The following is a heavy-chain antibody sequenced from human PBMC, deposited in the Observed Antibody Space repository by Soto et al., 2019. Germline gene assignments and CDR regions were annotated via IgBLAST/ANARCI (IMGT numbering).Heavy chain of an antibody. Sequence: SVKVSCKASGYTYTYRYLHWVRQAPGQALEWMGWITPFNGNTKYAQKFQDRVTITRDRSMSTAYLEMSSLRSDDTAVYYCARTFHSGYKPFLGDYYGMDVWGQGTTVTVSS. CDR2: ITPFNGNT. CDR3: ARTFHSGYKPFLGDYYGMDV. CDR1: GYTYTYRY. D-gene: IGHD5-12*01. V-gene: IGHV1-45*02. J-gene: IGHJ6*02.